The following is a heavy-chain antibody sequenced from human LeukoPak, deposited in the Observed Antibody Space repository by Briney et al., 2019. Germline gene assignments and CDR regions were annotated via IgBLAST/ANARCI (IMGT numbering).Heavy chain of an antibody. CDR3: ARGGYYDSSGYTGYFDY. D-gene: IGHD3-22*01. Sequence: GGSLRLSCAASGFTFSSYEMNWVRQAPGKGLEWVSYISSSGSTIYYADSVNGRFTISRDNAKNSLYLQMNSLRAEDTAVYYCARGGYYDSSGYTGYFDYWGQGTLVTVSS. CDR2: ISSSGSTI. V-gene: IGHV3-48*03. J-gene: IGHJ4*02. CDR1: GFTFSSYE.